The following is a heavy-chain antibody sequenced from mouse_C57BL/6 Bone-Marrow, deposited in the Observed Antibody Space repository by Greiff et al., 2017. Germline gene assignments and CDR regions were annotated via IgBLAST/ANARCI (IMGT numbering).Heavy chain of an antibody. D-gene: IGHD1-1*01. J-gene: IGHJ3*01. V-gene: IGHV5-6*02. CDR3: ATPITTVVDSFAY. Sequence: EVMLVESGGDLVKPGGSLKLSCAASGFTFSSYGMSWVRQTPDKRLEWVATISSGGSYPYSSYSVKGRFTISRDNAKNTMYQQMSRLKSEDTAMYYCATPITTVVDSFAYWGQGTLVTVSA. CDR2: ISSGGSYP. CDR1: GFTFSSYG.